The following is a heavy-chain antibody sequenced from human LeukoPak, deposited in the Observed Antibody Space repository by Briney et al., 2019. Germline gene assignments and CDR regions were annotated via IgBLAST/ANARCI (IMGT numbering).Heavy chain of an antibody. CDR2: IWYDGSNR. CDR1: GFTFRNYG. J-gene: IGHJ4*02. CDR3: ATVRGLDGRSSFDY. Sequence: GSLRLSCATSGFTFRNYGMHWVRQAPGKGLEWVAIIWYDGSNRYYADSVKGRFTISRDNSKNTLYLQMNSRRAEDTAVYYCATVRGLDGRSSFDYWGQGPLVTVSS. V-gene: IGHV3-33*01. D-gene: IGHD2-2*03.